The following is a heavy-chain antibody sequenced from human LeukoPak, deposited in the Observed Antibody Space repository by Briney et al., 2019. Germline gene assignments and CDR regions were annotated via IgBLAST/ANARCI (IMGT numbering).Heavy chain of an antibody. D-gene: IGHD6-19*01. V-gene: IGHV5-51*01. CDR1: GYSFTSYW. CDR3: ARPRAGPRGALDY. Sequence: GEPLKISCKGSGYSFTSYWSGGVGQIPGKGREGMGIIYPGDSDTRYSPSFQGQVTISADKSISTAYLQWSSLKASDTAMYYCARPRAGPRGALDYWGQGTLVTVSS. J-gene: IGHJ4*02. CDR2: IYPGDSDT.